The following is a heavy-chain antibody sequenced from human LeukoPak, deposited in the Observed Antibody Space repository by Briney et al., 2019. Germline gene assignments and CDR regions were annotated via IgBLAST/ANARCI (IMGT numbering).Heavy chain of an antibody. CDR3: ARRYYYDSSGYYYWVSNFDY. D-gene: IGHD3-22*01. V-gene: IGHV1-18*01. Sequence: GASVKVSCKASGYTFTSYGISWVRQAPGQGLEWMGWISAYNGNTNYAQKLQGRVTMTTDTSTSTAYMELRSLRSDDTAAYYCARRYYYDSSGYYYWVSNFDYWGQGTLVTVSS. CDR1: GYTFTSYG. J-gene: IGHJ4*02. CDR2: ISAYNGNT.